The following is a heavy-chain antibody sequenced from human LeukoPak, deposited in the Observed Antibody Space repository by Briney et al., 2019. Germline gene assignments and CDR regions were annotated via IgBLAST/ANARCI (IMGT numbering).Heavy chain of an antibody. V-gene: IGHV4-38-2*02. J-gene: IGHJ4*02. CDR3: ARVGSGGAWFDF. CDR1: GYSISSTYY. D-gene: IGHD6-19*01. Sequence: PSETLSLTCTVSGYSISSTYYWGWIRQPPGKGLEWIGSIYHSGSTYYNPSLKSRVTISVDTSKNQFSLKMTSVTAADTAVYFCARVGSGGAWFDFWGQGTLVTVSS. CDR2: IYHSGST.